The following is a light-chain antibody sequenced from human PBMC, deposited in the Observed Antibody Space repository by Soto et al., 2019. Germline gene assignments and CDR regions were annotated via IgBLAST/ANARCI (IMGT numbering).Light chain of an antibody. V-gene: IGKV1-5*03. Sequence: DIQMTQSPSTLSASIGDRVTITCRASQNINVWLAWYQQKPGKAPKFLIYQASTLQSGAPSRFSGSGSGTEFTLTISSLQPDDFETYYCQQHEAYPRTFGQGTKVEIK. J-gene: IGKJ1*01. CDR3: QQHEAYPRT. CDR1: QNINVW. CDR2: QAS.